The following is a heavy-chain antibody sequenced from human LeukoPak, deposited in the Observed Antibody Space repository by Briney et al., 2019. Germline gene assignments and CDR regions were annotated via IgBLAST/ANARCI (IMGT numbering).Heavy chain of an antibody. J-gene: IGHJ4*02. D-gene: IGHD3-10*01. CDR1: GYTFISYG. CDR3: ARDFPGYGPTEY. Sequence: ASVKVSCKASGYTFISYGISWVRQAPGQGLEWMGWISVYNGNTNYAQKLQGRVTMTTDTSTSTAYMELRSLRSDDTAVYYCARDFPGYGPTEYWGQGTLVTVSS. V-gene: IGHV1-18*01. CDR2: ISVYNGNT.